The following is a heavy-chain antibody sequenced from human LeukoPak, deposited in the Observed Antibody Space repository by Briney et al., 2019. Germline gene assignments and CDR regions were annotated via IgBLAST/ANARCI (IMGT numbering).Heavy chain of an antibody. CDR3: ARDGYSGSYYRLYYFFMDV. CDR2: IEYSGGSA. D-gene: IGHD1-26*01. V-gene: IGHV3-23*01. CDR1: GFTLSSYE. J-gene: IGHJ6*03. Sequence: GGSLRLSCIVSGFTLSSYEMSWIRQAPGKGLEWVASIEYSGGSAYYADSVKGRFTISRDNSENTLYLQMNSLRGEDTAVYYCARDGYSGSYYRLYYFFMDVWGKGTTVTVSS.